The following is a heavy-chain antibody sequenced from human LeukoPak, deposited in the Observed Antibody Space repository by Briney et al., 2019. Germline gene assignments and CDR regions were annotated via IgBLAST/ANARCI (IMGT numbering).Heavy chain of an antibody. V-gene: IGHV3-21*01. CDR2: ISSSSSSI. CDR1: GFTFSSYS. Sequence: GGSLRLSCAASGFTFSSYSMNWVRQAPGKGLEWVSSISSSSSSIYYADSVKGRFTISRDNSKNTLHLQMNSLRVEDTAVYYCASDYYGSGSFSFDNWGPGNPGHRLL. J-gene: IGHJ4*02. D-gene: IGHD3-10*01. CDR3: ASDYYGSGSFSFDN.